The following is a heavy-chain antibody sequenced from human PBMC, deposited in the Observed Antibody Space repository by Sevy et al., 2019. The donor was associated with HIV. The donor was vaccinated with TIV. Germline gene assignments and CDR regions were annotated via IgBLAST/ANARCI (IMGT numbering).Heavy chain of an antibody. V-gene: IGHV3-48*01. D-gene: IGHD3-10*01. CDR2: ISSSSSTI. CDR1: GFTFSRYS. CDR3: ARETWRYYGSGSYYYYGMDV. Sequence: GGSLRLSCAASGFTFSRYSMNWVRQAPGKGLEWISYISSSSSTIYYADSVKGRFTISRDNAKNSLYLQMNSLRAEDTALYYCARETWRYYGSGSYYYYGMDVWGQGTTVTVSS. J-gene: IGHJ6*02.